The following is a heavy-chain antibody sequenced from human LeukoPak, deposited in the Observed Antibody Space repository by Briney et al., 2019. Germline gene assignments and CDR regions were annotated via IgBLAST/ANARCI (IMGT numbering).Heavy chain of an antibody. CDR3: ARFGPRYDDAFDI. CDR1: GYIFIDYE. Sequence: ASVKVSCKASGYIFIDYEINWVRQATGQGLEWMGWMNPKSGDTGYEQKFQGRVTMTRNTSISTAYMELSSLRSEDTAVYYCARFGPRYDDAFDIWGQGTMVTVSS. J-gene: IGHJ3*02. D-gene: IGHD3-10*01. CDR2: MNPKSGDT. V-gene: IGHV1-8*02.